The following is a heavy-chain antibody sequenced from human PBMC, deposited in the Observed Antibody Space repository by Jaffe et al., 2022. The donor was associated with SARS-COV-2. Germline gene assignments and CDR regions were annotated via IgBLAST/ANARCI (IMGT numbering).Heavy chain of an antibody. Sequence: EVQLVESGGGLVEPGRSLRLSCTSSGFSFGDYAMNWFRQAPGKGLEWVAFIRIKAYGGTTEYAASVKGRFTISRDDSKSIAYLQMNNLKTEDTAVYYCARDRALDRVGGIRFDYWGQGTLVTVSS. V-gene: IGHV3-49*03. CDR3: ARDRALDRVGGIRFDY. J-gene: IGHJ4*02. D-gene: IGHD1-26*01. CDR2: IRIKAYGGTT. CDR1: GFSFGDYA.